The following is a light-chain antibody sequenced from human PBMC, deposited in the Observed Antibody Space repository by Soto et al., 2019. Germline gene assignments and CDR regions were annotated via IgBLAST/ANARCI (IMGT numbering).Light chain of an antibody. CDR1: QSVSRY. J-gene: IGKJ4*01. Sequence: EIVLTQSPDTLSLSPGESATLSCRASQSVSRYLAWYQQKPGQTPRLLIYDASNRAAGIPARFSGSGSGTDFTLTISSLEPEDFAVYYGQQRSNWPLTFGGGTKVEIK. CDR2: DAS. V-gene: IGKV3-11*01. CDR3: QQRSNWPLT.